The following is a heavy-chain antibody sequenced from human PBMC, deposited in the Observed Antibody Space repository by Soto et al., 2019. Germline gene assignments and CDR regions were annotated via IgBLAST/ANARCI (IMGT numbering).Heavy chain of an antibody. J-gene: IGHJ4*02. CDR3: ARMGPRAARPSY. Sequence: QVQLAESGGGLVEPGGYLRISCAASGFTFSDYDMSWIRQSPGKGLEWVSFVSSSGTTMYFADSVKGRFTISRDNAKNSLCLQMNSRGAEDTAVYYCARMGPRAARPSYWGQGTLVTVSS. D-gene: IGHD6-6*01. V-gene: IGHV3-11*01. CDR1: GFTFSDYD. CDR2: VSSSGTTM.